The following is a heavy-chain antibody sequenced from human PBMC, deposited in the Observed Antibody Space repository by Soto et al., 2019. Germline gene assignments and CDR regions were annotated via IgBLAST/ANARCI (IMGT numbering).Heavy chain of an antibody. Sequence: EVQLLESGGGLVQPGGSLRLSCAASGFTFSSYAMSWVRQAPGKGLEWVSAISGSGGSTYYADSVKGRFNISRDNSKNTLYLQMNSLRAEDTAVYYCAKDGTVVTYLFDYWGQGPLVTVSS. D-gene: IGHD2-15*01. CDR1: GFTFSSYA. CDR2: ISGSGGST. J-gene: IGHJ4*02. CDR3: AKDGTVVTYLFDY. V-gene: IGHV3-23*01.